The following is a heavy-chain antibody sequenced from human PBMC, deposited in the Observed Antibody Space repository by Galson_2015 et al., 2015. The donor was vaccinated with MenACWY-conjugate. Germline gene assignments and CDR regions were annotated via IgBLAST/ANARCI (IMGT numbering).Heavy chain of an antibody. V-gene: IGHV3-9*01. CDR3: AKLSTGGGA. J-gene: IGHJ5*02. CDR2: ISWNGGII. D-gene: IGHD1-14*01. CDR1: GFTFDDYA. Sequence: SLRLSCAASGFTFDDYAMHWVRHAPGKGLEWVSGISWNGGIIGYADSVKGRFTISRDNAKNSLYLQMNSLRAEDTAFYYCAKLSTGGGAWGQGTLVTVSS.